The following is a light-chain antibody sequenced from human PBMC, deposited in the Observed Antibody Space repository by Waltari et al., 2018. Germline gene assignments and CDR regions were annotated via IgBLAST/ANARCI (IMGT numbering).Light chain of an antibody. Sequence: DIQMTQSPSSLSAFVGDRVIMTCQASQDISNYLNWYQQNPGKAPKLLIRDASNLETGVPARFSGSQSRTDFTLTNSSLQPEDVGTYYCQRYDNLPIFAFGPGTKVEIK. CDR3: QRYDNLPIFA. CDR2: DAS. J-gene: IGKJ3*01. CDR1: QDISNY. V-gene: IGKV1-33*01.